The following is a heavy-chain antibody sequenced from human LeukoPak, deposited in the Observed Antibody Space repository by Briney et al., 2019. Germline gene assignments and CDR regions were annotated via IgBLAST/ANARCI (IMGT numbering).Heavy chain of an antibody. CDR1: GASISSSSYY. CDR3: ARRDIVVVAAGFDY. Sequence: SETLSLTCTVSGASISSSSYYWGWLRQPPGKGLEWIGNICYSGSTYYNPSLKSRLSISVGPSKNQFSLKLSSVPAEETAVYYCARRDIVVVAAGFDYWGQGTLVTVSS. D-gene: IGHD2-15*01. V-gene: IGHV4-39*01. J-gene: IGHJ4*02. CDR2: ICYSGST.